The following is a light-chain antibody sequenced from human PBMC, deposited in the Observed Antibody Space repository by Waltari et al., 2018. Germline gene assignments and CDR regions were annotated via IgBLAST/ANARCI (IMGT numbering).Light chain of an antibody. V-gene: IGKV1-39*01. Sequence: IHMTQSPSSLSASVGDRVTITCRASQNISTYLNWYQQKPGKVPNLLIYTASSLQSGVPSRFSGSGSGTDFTLTIASLQPEDFATYFCQQSYTTPRTFGQGTKVEIK. J-gene: IGKJ1*01. CDR2: TAS. CDR3: QQSYTTPRT. CDR1: QNISTY.